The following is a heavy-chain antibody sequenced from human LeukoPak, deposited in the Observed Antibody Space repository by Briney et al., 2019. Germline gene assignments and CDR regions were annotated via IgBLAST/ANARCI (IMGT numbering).Heavy chain of an antibody. V-gene: IGHV4-59*01. CDR3: ARGSYSSYDYYYYYYMDV. Sequence: PSETLSLTCTVSGGSISSYYWSWIRQPPGKGLEWIGYIYYSGSTNYNPSLKSRVTISVDTSKNQFSLKLSSVTAADTAVYYCARGSYSSYDYYYYYYMDVWGKGTTVTVSS. J-gene: IGHJ6*03. CDR2: IYYSGST. D-gene: IGHD6-6*01. CDR1: GGSISSYY.